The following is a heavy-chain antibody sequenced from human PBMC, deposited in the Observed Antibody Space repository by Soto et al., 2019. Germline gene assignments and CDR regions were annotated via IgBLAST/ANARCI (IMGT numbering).Heavy chain of an antibody. CDR3: ARHPIQLWPDDAFDI. D-gene: IGHD5-18*01. J-gene: IGHJ3*02. V-gene: IGHV5-51*01. Sequence: GESLKISCKGSGYSFTSYWIGWVRQMPGKVLEWMGIIYPGDSDTRYSPSFQGQVTISADKSISTAYLQWSSLKASDTAMYYCARHPIQLWPDDAFDIWGQGTMVTVSS. CDR1: GYSFTSYW. CDR2: IYPGDSDT.